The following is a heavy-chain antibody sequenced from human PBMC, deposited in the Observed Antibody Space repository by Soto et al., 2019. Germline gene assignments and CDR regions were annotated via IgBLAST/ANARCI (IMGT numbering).Heavy chain of an antibody. D-gene: IGHD3-10*01. CDR2: IYHTGNA. CDR3: ARSGHLFDS. Sequence: SEILSLTCSVSGDSISNSRFYWAWIRQPPGEGLEWIGSIYHTGNAYYNPSLKSRVTISVDTSKNQFSLKLSSVTAAETAVYSCARSGHLFDSWGQGILVTVS. J-gene: IGHJ4*02. CDR1: GDSISNSRFY. V-gene: IGHV4-39*07.